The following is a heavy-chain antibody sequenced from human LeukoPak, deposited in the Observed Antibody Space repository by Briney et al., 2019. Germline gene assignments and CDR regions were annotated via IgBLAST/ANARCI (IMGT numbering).Heavy chain of an antibody. J-gene: IGHJ6*03. D-gene: IGHD3-10*01. CDR3: AGGTRMEFGALGKGYYYYYYMDV. CDR2: IYYSGST. V-gene: IGHV4-59*12. Sequence: PSETLSLTCTVSGGSISSYYWSWSRHRPGKGQEWVGYIYYSGSTNYNHSLRSRVDISVDTSKNKLSLEMSSVTAAEKAVYYCAGGTRMEFGALGKGYYYYYYMDVWGKGTTVTVSS. CDR1: GGSISSYY.